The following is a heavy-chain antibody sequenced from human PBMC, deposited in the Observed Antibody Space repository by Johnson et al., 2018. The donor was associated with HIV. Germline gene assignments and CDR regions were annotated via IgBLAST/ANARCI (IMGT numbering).Heavy chain of an antibody. CDR1: GFTFNDHY. CDR3: ATHGALISGVDAFDI. V-gene: IGHV3-15*01. D-gene: IGHD3-3*01. J-gene: IGHJ3*02. CDR2: LKSKVDGATT. Sequence: VQLVESGGGLVKPGGSLRLSCAASGFTFNDHYMSWIRQAPGKGLEWVGRLKSKVDGATTAYAVPVKGRFSISGDDSQNTLYLEMTDLRTEDTAVYYCATHGALISGVDAFDIWGQGTMVTVSS.